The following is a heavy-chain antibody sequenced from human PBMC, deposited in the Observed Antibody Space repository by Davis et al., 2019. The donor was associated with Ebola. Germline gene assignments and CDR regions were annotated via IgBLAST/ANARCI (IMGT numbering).Heavy chain of an antibody. CDR3: ARCGVVVVAATPVCYYGMDV. J-gene: IGHJ6*02. V-gene: IGHV4-39*01. Sequence: MPSETLSLTCTVSGGSISSSSYYWGWIRQPPGKGLEWIGSIYYSGSTYYNPSLKSRVPISVDTSKNQFSLKLSSVTAADTAVYYCARCGVVVVAATPVCYYGMDVWGQGTTVTVSS. CDR1: GGSISSSSYY. CDR2: IYYSGST. D-gene: IGHD2-15*01.